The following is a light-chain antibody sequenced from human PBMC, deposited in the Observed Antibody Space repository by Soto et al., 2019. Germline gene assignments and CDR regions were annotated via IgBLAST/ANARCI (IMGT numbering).Light chain of an antibody. V-gene: IGLV2-11*01. J-gene: IGLJ1*01. CDR3: CSYAGSYTYV. CDR2: DVS. CDR1: SSDVGGYNY. Sequence: QSALTQPRSVSGSPGQSVTISCTGTSSDVGGYNYVSWYQQHPGKAPKLMIYDVSKQPSGVPDRFSGSKSGNTASLTISGLQADDEADYYCCSYAGSYTYVFGTGTKVTVL.